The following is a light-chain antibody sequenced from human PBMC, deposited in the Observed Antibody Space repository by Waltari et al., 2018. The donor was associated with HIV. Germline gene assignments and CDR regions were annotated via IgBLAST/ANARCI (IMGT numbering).Light chain of an antibody. J-gene: IGKJ4*01. CDR2: WAS. CDR1: RTILYNSNNKNY. Sequence: DIVMTQSPDALAPSLGERDPFNCKSSRTILYNSNNKNYLAWYQQKPGQPPKLLIYWASTRESGVPDRFSGSGSGTDFTLTISNVQTEDMAVYYCQQYFNTPLTFGGGTKVEIK. CDR3: QQYFNTPLT. V-gene: IGKV4-1*01.